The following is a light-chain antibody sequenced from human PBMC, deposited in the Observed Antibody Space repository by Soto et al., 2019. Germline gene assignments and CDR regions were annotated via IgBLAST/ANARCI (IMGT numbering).Light chain of an antibody. CDR1: QSVSSSY. J-gene: IGKJ2*01. Sequence: EIVLTQSPGTLSLSPGERATLSCRASQSVSSSYLAWYQQKPGQAPRLLIYGASSRATGIPDRFSGSGSGXXXXXXIXXXXXEDFAVYYCQQFGNSPYTFGQGTRLEIK. CDR3: QQFGNSPYT. CDR2: GAS. V-gene: IGKV3-20*01.